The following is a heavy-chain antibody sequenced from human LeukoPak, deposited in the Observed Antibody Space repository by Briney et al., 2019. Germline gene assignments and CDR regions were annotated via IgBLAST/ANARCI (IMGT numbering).Heavy chain of an antibody. Sequence: GGSLRLSCAASGFTFSSYGMHWVRQAPGKGLEWVAVIWYDGSNKYYADSVKGRFTISRDNSKNTLYLQMNSLRAEDTAVYYCARAGWLKSPFDYWGQGTLVTVSS. V-gene: IGHV3-30*19. CDR1: GFTFSSYG. J-gene: IGHJ4*02. CDR2: IWYDGSNK. D-gene: IGHD5-24*01. CDR3: ARAGWLKSPFDY.